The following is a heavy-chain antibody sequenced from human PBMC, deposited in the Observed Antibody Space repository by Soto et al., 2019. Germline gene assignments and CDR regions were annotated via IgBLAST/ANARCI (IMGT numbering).Heavy chain of an antibody. CDR2: FTHTGST. V-gene: IGHV4-34*01. D-gene: IGHD2-2*01. CDR1: GGSFSGYY. J-gene: IGHJ5*02. Sequence: SETLSLTCGVSGGSFSGYYWSWVRQPPGKGLEWIGEFTHTGSTNYNPSLNSRVTISLNTSKNQFSLMLSSVTAADTAVYYCARGVNLGLCSTTSCYPHLAPWGQGTLVTVSS. CDR3: ARGVNLGLCSTTSCYPHLAP.